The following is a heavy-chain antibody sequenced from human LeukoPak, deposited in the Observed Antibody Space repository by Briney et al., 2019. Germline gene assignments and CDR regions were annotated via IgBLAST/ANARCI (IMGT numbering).Heavy chain of an antibody. CDR1: GGSLSPYY. Sequence: SETLSLTCSVYGGSLSPYYWGWIRQPPEKGLEWIGSIYHSGITYYNPSLKSRVTILVDTSRNQFSLSLSSVTAADTALYYCARIYYDSSGLYYFDNWGQGTLVTVSS. J-gene: IGHJ4*02. CDR3: ARIYYDSSGLYYFDN. D-gene: IGHD3-22*01. V-gene: IGHV4-38-2*02. CDR2: IYHSGIT.